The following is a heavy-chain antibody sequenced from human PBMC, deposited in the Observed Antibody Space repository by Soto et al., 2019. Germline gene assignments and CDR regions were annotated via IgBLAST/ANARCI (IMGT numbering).Heavy chain of an antibody. D-gene: IGHD5-18*01. V-gene: IGHV3-74*01. CDR3: GRGGSDSPMAPGY. J-gene: IGHJ4*02. CDR2: INPDGSAT. Sequence: GGSLRLSCAASGFTFSSYWMHWVRQAPGKGLVWVSRINPDGSATNYADSVKGRFTISRDNAKNTLYLQMNSLRTEDTAVFYCGRGGSDSPMAPGYWGQGTLVTVSS. CDR1: GFTFSSYW.